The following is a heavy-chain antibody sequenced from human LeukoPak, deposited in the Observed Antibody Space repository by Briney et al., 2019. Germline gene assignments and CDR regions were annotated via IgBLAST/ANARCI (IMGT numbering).Heavy chain of an antibody. CDR2: IKSKTDGGTT. CDR1: GFTFSNAW. V-gene: IGHV3-15*01. J-gene: IGHJ4*02. D-gene: IGHD3-10*01. Sequence: GGSLRLSCAASGFTFSNAWMSWVRQAPGKGLEWVGRIKSKTDGGTTDYAAPVKGRFTISRDDSKNTLYLQMNSLKTEDTAVYYCTTDPALLWFGDHMGGDYWGQGTLVTVSS. CDR3: TTDPALLWFGDHMGGDY.